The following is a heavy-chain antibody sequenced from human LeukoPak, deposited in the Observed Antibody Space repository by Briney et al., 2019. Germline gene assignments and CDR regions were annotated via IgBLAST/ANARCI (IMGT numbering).Heavy chain of an antibody. V-gene: IGHV4-59*01. J-gene: IGHJ4*02. CDR1: GGSISNYY. Sequence: SETLSLTCTVSGGSISNYYWSWIRQSPGKGLEWIGYIYYSGSTSYNPSLKSRVTISVDTSKNQFFLKLSSATAADTAVYYCARYCSGDTCFFDYWGQGTLVTVSS. CDR2: IYYSGST. CDR3: ARYCSGDTCFFDY. D-gene: IGHD2-15*01.